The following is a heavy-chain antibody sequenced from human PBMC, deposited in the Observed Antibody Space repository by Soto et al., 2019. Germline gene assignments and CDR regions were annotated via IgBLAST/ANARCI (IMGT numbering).Heavy chain of an antibody. CDR2: INAGNGNT. CDR1: GYTFTSYT. CDR3: ASEYYFDSSGYYYGMYV. D-gene: IGHD3-22*01. Sequence: ASVKVSCKASGYTFTSYTIHWVRQAPGQRLEWMGWINAGNGNTKYSQKFQGRVTITRDTSASTAYMELSSLRSEDTAVYYCASEYYFDSSGYYYGMYVWGQGTTVTVSS. J-gene: IGHJ6*02. V-gene: IGHV1-3*01.